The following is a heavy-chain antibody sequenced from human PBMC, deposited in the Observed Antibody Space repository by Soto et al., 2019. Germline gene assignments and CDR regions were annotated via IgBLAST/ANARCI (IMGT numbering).Heavy chain of an antibody. CDR1: GFTFSRFG. D-gene: IGHD3-22*01. J-gene: IGHJ4*02. Sequence: EVHLLESGGGLVQPGGSLRLSCAASGFTFSRFGMSWVRQAPGKGLEWVSGISGGGYPTYYSDSVKGRFTISRDSAKNTLYLQMNSLRTEDTAVYYCAKDITYDSSAYDSWGQGTLVTVSS. CDR3: AKDITYDSSAYDS. V-gene: IGHV3-23*01. CDR2: ISGGGYPT.